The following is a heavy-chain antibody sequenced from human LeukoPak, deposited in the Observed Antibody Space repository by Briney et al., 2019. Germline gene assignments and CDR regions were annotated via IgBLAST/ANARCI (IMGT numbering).Heavy chain of an antibody. D-gene: IGHD2-2*01. J-gene: IGHJ4*02. Sequence: SETLSLTCAVYGGSFSGYYWSWIRQPPGKGLEWIGEINHSGSTNYNPSLKSRVTISVDTSKNQFSLKLSSVTGADTAVYYCARAVTRRYRSSTSCRRFDYWGQGTLVTVSS. V-gene: IGHV4-34*01. CDR3: ARAVTRRYRSSTSCRRFDY. CDR1: GGSFSGYY. CDR2: INHSGST.